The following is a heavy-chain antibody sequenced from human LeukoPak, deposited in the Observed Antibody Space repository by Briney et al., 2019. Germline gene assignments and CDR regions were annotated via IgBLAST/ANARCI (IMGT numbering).Heavy chain of an antibody. CDR3: TTDRPDY. V-gene: IGHV3-15*01. CDR1: GFTFSNTW. J-gene: IGHJ4*02. Sequence: SGGSLRLSCAASGFTFSNTWMSWVRQAPGKGLEWVGRIKSKPDGGTTDYAAPVKGRFTISRDDSKNTLYLQMNSLKTEDTAVYYCTTDRPDYRGRGTLVTVSS. CDR2: IKSKPDGGTT.